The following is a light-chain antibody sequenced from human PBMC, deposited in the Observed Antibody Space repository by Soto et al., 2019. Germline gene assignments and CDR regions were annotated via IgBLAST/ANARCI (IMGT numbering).Light chain of an antibody. CDR2: GTS. V-gene: IGKV3-20*01. J-gene: IGKJ1*01. CDR3: QQYGSSSWT. CDR1: QSVSSSY. Sequence: EIVLTQSPGTLSLSPGERATHSCRASQSVSSSYLAWYQQKPGQAPRLLIYGTSSKATAIPDRFSGSGSGTDFTLTISRLEPEDFAVYYCQQYGSSSWTFGQGTKV.